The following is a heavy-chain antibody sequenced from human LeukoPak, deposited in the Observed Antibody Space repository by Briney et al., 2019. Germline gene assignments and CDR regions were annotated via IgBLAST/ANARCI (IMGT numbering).Heavy chain of an antibody. CDR2: INHSGST. V-gene: IGHV4-34*01. J-gene: IGHJ4*02. CDR3: ARGKGAPSGYPRFYYFDY. Sequence: SETLSLTCAVYGGSFSGYYWSWIRQPPGKGLEWIGEINHSGSTNYNPSLKSRVTISVDTSKNQFSLELSSVTAADTAVYYCARGKGAPSGYPRFYYFDYWGQGTLVTVSS. CDR1: GGSFSGYY. D-gene: IGHD3-22*01.